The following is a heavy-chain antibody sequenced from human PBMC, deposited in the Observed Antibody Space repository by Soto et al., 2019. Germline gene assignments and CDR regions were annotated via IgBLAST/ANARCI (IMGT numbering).Heavy chain of an antibody. CDR1: GGSISSYY. CDR2: IYYSGST. D-gene: IGHD4-17*01. Sequence: ASETLSLTCTVSGGSISSYYWSWIRQPPGKGLEWIGYIYYSGSTNYNPSLKSRVTISVDTSKNQFSLKLSSVTAADTAVYYCARLSDYGDYYYYYYMDVWGKGTTVTVSS. J-gene: IGHJ6*03. CDR3: ARLSDYGDYYYYYYMDV. V-gene: IGHV4-59*08.